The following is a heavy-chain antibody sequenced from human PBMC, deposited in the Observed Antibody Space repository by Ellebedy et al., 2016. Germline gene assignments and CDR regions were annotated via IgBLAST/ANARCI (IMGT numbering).Heavy chain of an antibody. J-gene: IGHJ5*02. Sequence: SETLSLXXTVSGGSISSSSYYWGWIRQPPGKGLEWIGSIYYSGSTYYNPSLKSRVTISVDTSKNQFSLKLSSVTAADTAVYYCASGSSGWYPLDPWGQGTLVTVSS. CDR1: GGSISSSSYY. D-gene: IGHD6-19*01. CDR2: IYYSGST. CDR3: ASGSSGWYPLDP. V-gene: IGHV4-39*07.